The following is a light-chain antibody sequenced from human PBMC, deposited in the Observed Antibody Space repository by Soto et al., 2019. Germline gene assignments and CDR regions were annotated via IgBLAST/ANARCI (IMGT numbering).Light chain of an antibody. CDR2: EVS. CDR1: SSDVGGYDY. J-gene: IGLJ1*01. V-gene: IGLV2-8*01. Sequence: QSVLAQRPSASGSPGQSVTISCTGTSSDVGGYDYVSWYQQHPGKAPKLMIYEVSKRPSGVPDRFSASKSGNTASLTVSGLQAEDEAHYHCTSYAGNDVYVFGTGTKVTVL. CDR3: TSYAGNDVYV.